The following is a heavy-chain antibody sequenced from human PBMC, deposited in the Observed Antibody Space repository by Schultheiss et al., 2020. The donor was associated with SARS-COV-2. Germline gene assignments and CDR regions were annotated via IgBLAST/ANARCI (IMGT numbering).Heavy chain of an antibody. Sequence: SETLSLTCAVSGDAITRDFWWSWVRQPPGKGLEWIGYIYYSGSTKFNPSLKSRVTISVDTSKNQFSLKLSSVTAADTAVYYCAKVKTATITGLDYWGQGTLVTVSS. D-gene: IGHD5-24*01. CDR3: AKVKTATITGLDY. J-gene: IGHJ4*02. CDR1: GDAITRDFW. V-gene: IGHV4-4*02. CDR2: IYYSGST.